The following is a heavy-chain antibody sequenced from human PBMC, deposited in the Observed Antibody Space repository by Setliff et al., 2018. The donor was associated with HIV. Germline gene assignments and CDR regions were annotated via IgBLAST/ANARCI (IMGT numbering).Heavy chain of an antibody. D-gene: IGHD2-2*01. CDR2: IYYSGNP. V-gene: IGHV4-31*03. J-gene: IGHJ4*02. CDR1: GGSISSGYYY. Sequence: SETLSLTCTVSGGSISSGYYYWSWIRQHPGKGLDWIGYIYYSGNPFYNPSLRSRVTISLDTSKNQFSLKLSSVTAADTAVYYCARGFDYAQRPPLYYFDYWGQGTLVTVSS. CDR3: ARGFDYAQRPPLYYFDY.